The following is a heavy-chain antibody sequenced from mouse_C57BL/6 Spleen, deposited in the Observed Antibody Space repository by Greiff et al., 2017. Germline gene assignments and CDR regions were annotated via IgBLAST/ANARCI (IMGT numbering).Heavy chain of an antibody. CDR3: TRWGTTVVAQDY. D-gene: IGHD1-1*01. CDR1: GYTFTDYE. Sequence: VQLVESGAELVRPGASVTLSCKASGYTFTDYEMHWVKQTPVHGLEWIGAIDPETGGTAYNQKFKGKAILTADKSSSTAYMELRSLTSEDSAVYYCTRWGTTVVAQDYWGQGTTLTVSS. J-gene: IGHJ2*01. V-gene: IGHV1-15*01. CDR2: IDPETGGT.